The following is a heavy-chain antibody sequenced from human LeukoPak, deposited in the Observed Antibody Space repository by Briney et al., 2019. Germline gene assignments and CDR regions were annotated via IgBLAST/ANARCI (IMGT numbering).Heavy chain of an antibody. CDR1: GFTFSSYS. Sequence: GGSLRLSCAASGFTFSSYSVNWVRQAPGKGLEWVSSISSSSSYIYYADSVKGRFTISRDNAKNSLYLQMNSLRAEDTAVYYCAREGYDSPAFDIWGQGTMVTVSS. J-gene: IGHJ3*02. D-gene: IGHD3-22*01. CDR3: AREGYDSPAFDI. V-gene: IGHV3-21*01. CDR2: ISSSSSYI.